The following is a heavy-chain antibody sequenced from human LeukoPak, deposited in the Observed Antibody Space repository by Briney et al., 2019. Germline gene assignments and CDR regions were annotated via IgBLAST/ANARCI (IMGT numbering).Heavy chain of an antibody. V-gene: IGHV1-24*01. D-gene: IGHD3-10*01. Sequence: ASVKVPCKVSGYTLTELSMHWVRQAPGKGLEWMGGFDPEDGETIYAQKFQGRVTMTEDTSTDTAYMELSSLRSEDTAVYYCATDVWFGESSFDYWGQGTLVTVSS. CDR3: ATDVWFGESSFDY. CDR2: FDPEDGET. J-gene: IGHJ4*02. CDR1: GYTLTELS.